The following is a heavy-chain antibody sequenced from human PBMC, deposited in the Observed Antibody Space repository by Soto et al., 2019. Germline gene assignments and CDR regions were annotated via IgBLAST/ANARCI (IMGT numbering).Heavy chain of an antibody. V-gene: IGHV3-23*01. CDR3: AKSGDNNYFDF. J-gene: IGHJ4*02. CDR1: GFTFSTFA. CDR2: ITGGSGFT. Sequence: GGSLRLACAASGFTFSTFAMNWVRQAPGKGLEWVSGITGGSGFTFYADSVKGRFTISRDDSENTLFLQMSSLRAEDTAKYYCAKSGDNNYFDFWGEGTRVTVSS.